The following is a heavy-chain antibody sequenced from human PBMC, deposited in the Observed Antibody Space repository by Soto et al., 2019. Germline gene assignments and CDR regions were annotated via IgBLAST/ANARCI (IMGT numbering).Heavy chain of an antibody. CDR2: IYYSGST. V-gene: IGHV4-30-4*01. J-gene: IGHJ4*02. D-gene: IGHD6-13*01. CDR1: GGSISSGDYY. Sequence: QVQLQESGPGLVKPSQTLSLTCTVSGGSISSGDYYWSWIRQPPGKGLEWIGYIYYSGSTYYNPSLKSRVTISVATSKNQFSLKLSSVTAADTAVYYCARERSSSWYYLVYWGQGTLVTVSS. CDR3: ARERSSSWYYLVY.